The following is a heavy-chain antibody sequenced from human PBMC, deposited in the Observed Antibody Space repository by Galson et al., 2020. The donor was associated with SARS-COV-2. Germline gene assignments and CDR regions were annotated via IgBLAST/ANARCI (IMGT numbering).Heavy chain of an antibody. J-gene: IGHJ5*02. D-gene: IGHD2-2*01. CDR2: IYYSGST. Sequence: SETLSLTCTVSGGSISSSSYYWGWIRQPPGKGLEWIGSIYYSGSTYYNPSLKSRVTISVDTSKNQFSLKLSSVTAADTAVYYCARQWLVVPAANDWAGWFDPWGQGTLVTVSS. V-gene: IGHV4-39*01. CDR1: GGSISSSSYY. CDR3: ARQWLVVPAANDWAGWFDP.